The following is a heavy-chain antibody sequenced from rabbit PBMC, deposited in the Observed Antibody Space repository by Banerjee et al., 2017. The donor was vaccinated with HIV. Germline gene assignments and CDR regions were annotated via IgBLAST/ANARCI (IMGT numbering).Heavy chain of an antibody. CDR1: GFDFSSYG. CDR3: ARRGATGYGYLAL. D-gene: IGHD6-1*01. Sequence: QEQLVESGGGLVQPGGSLKLSCKASGFDFSSYGVSWVRQAPGKGLEWIACIAAGSTGSTDYASWAKGRFTISKTSSTTVTLQMTSLTAADTATYFCARRGATGYGYLALWGPGTLVTVS. V-gene: IGHV1S45*01. J-gene: IGHJ6*01. CDR2: IAAGSTGST.